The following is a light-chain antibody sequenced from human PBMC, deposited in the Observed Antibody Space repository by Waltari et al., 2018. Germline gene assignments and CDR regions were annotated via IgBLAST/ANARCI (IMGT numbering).Light chain of an antibody. CDR3: QQRSNWPLT. Sequence: EIVLTQSPATLSLFPGERATLSCRASQSVSSYLARYQQKPGQAPRRVIYDASNRATGIPARFSGSGSGTDFTLTISSLEPEDFAVYYCQQRSNWPLTFGGGTRVEIK. CDR1: QSVSSY. J-gene: IGKJ4*01. V-gene: IGKV3-11*01. CDR2: DAS.